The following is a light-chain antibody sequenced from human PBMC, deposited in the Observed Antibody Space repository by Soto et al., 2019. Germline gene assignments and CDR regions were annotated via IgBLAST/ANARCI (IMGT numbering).Light chain of an antibody. Sequence: QSVLTQPPSASGTPGQRGTISCSGSSSNIGSNTVNWYQQLPGTAPKRLIYSNNQRPSGVPDRFSGSKSGTSASLAISGLQSEDEADYYCAAWDDSLKGVFGGGTKLTVL. CDR2: SNN. CDR3: AAWDDSLKGV. J-gene: IGLJ2*01. CDR1: SSNIGSNT. V-gene: IGLV1-44*01.